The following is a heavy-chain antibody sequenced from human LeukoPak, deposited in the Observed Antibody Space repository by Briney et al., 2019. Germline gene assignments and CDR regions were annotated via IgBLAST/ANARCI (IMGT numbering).Heavy chain of an antibody. J-gene: IGHJ5*02. V-gene: IGHV3-74*03. CDR1: GFTIGRYW. CDR3: AKLDWLDP. CDR2: SEGDDSTT. Sequence: GGSLRLSCAASGFTIGRYWMHWVRQAPGKGLVWVSRSEGDDSTTTYADSVKGRFTASRDTAKNTLYLQMNSLRVEDTAVYYCAKLDWLDPWGQGTLVTVSP.